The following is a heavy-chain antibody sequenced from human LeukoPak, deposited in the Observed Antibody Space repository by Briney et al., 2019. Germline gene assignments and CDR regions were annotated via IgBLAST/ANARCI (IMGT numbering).Heavy chain of an antibody. CDR2: ISGSGGST. V-gene: IGHV3-23*01. D-gene: IGHD3-10*01. CDR3: ARDLWQAGYGSGSYLDYFDY. Sequence: GGTLRLSCAASGFTFSSYGMSWVRQAPGKGLEWVSAISGSGGSTYYADSVKGRFTISRDNSKNTLYLQMNSLRAEDTAVYYCARDLWQAGYGSGSYLDYFDYWGQGTLVTVSS. J-gene: IGHJ4*02. CDR1: GFTFSSYG.